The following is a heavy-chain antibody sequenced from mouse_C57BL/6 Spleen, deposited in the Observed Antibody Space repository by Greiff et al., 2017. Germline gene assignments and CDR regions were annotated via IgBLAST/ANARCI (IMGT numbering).Heavy chain of an antibody. J-gene: IGHJ1*03. CDR3: ARLKSWYFDV. Sequence: EVNVVESGGGLVQPGGSLKLSCAASGFTFSDYYMSWVRQTPEKRLEWVAYISNGGGSTYYPDTVKGRFPISRDNAKHTLYLQMSRLKSEDTAMYYCARLKSWYFDVWGTGTTVTVSS. D-gene: IGHD1-3*01. CDR2: ISNGGGST. V-gene: IGHV5-12*01. CDR1: GFTFSDYY.